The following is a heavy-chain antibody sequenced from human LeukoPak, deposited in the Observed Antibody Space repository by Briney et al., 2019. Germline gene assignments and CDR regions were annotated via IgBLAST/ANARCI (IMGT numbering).Heavy chain of an antibody. CDR1: GFTFSSYA. CDR3: AGDRYNWNDAGEIYC. CDR2: ISYDGSNK. D-gene: IGHD1-1*01. V-gene: IGHV3-30*04. J-gene: IGHJ4*02. Sequence: GRSLRLSCAASGFTFSSYAMHWVRQAPGKGLEWVAVISYDGSNKYYADSVKGRFNISKENSRKRLYLQRNSLRAEARAGYYCAGDRYNWNDAGEIYCWGQGALVTVSS.